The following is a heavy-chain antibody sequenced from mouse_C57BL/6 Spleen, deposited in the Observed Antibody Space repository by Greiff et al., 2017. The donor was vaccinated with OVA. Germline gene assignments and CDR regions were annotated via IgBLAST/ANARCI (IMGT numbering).Heavy chain of an antibody. CDR1: GYTFTSYG. Sequence: QVQLQQSGAELARPGASVKLSCKASGYTFTSYGISWVKQRTGQGLEWIGEIYPRSGNTYYNEQCKGKATLTAAKSSSKAYMELRCLTSEDSAVYFFARWDTTVVSPWYFDFWGTGTSVTVSS. CDR2: IYPRSGNT. J-gene: IGHJ1*03. D-gene: IGHD1-1*01. V-gene: IGHV1-81*01. CDR3: ARWDTTVVSPWYFDF.